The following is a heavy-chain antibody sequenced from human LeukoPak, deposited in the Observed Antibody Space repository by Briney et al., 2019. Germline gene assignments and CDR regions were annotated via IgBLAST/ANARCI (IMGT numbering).Heavy chain of an antibody. CDR2: ISSSGSTI. CDR3: ARVRYFDWLGPFDY. V-gene: IGHV3-48*03. J-gene: IGHJ4*02. D-gene: IGHD3-9*01. Sequence: GGSLRLSCAASGFTFSSYEMNWVRQAPGKGLEWVSYISSSGSTIYYADSVKGRFTISRDNAKNSLYLQMNSLRAEDTAVYYCARVRYFDWLGPFDYWGQGTLVTVSS. CDR1: GFTFSSYE.